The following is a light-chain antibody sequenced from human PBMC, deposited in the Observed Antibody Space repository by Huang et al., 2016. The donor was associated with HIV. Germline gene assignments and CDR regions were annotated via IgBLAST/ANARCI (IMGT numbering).Light chain of an antibody. J-gene: IGKJ1*01. CDR2: AAS. CDR3: QQYYSAPT. Sequence: DIQMTQSPSSLSASIGDRVTVTCRASQGISDSLAWYQQKPGKAPKLLLYAASRLESVVPSRFSGSGSGTDYTLTINSLQPEDVSTYYCQQYYSAPTFGQGTKVEIK. V-gene: IGKV1-NL1*01. CDR1: QGISDS.